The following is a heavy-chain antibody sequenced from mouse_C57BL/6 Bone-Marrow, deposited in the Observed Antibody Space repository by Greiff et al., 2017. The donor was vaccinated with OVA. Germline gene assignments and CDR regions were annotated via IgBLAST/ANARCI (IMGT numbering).Heavy chain of an antibody. CDR1: GYAFSSSW. V-gene: IGHV1-82*01. CDR3: ARFPTVVEGDCAMDY. Sequence: QVQLQQSGPELVKPGASVKISCKASGYAFSSSWMNWVKQRPGKGLEWIGRIYPGDGDTNYNGKFKGKATLTADKSSSTAYMQLSSLTSEDSAVYFCARFPTVVEGDCAMDYWGQGTSVTVSS. CDR2: IYPGDGDT. J-gene: IGHJ4*01. D-gene: IGHD1-1*01.